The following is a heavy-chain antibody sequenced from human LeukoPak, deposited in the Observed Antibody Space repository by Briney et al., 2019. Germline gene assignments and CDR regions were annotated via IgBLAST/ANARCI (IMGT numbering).Heavy chain of an antibody. V-gene: IGHV1-8*03. D-gene: IGHD3-22*01. J-gene: IGHJ4*02. Sequence: ASVKVSCKASGYTFTSYDINWVRQATGQGLEWMGWMNPNSGNTGYAQKFQGRVTITRNTSISTAYMELSRLRSDDTAVYYCARVGYDSSGYYQFDYWGQGTLVTVSS. CDR2: MNPNSGNT. CDR1: GYTFTSYD. CDR3: ARVGYDSSGYYQFDY.